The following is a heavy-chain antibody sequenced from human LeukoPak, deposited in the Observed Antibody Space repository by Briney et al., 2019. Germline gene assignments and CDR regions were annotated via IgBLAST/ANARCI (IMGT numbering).Heavy chain of an antibody. V-gene: IGHV3-53*01. CDR1: GFTVSSNY. CDR3: ARSMLRGVPLDV. D-gene: IGHD3-10*01. J-gene: IGHJ6*02. CDR2: TYSGGST. Sequence: PGGSLRLSCAASGFTVSSNYMSWVRQAPGKGLEWVSVTYSGGSTNYADSVKGRFTVSRDTSKNTLYPQVNSLRAEDTAVYYCARSMLRGVPLDVWGQGTTVTVTS.